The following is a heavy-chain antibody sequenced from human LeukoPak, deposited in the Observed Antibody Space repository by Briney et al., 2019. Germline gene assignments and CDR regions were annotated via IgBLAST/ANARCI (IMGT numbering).Heavy chain of an antibody. CDR3: AKTSGGNY. D-gene: IGHD2-15*01. Sequence: GGSLRLSCAVSGFTFSNYAMSWVRQAPGKGLEWVSGINSGGDSTYYADSVKGRFTISRDNTRNTLYLQMNSLRAEDTAVYYCAKTSGGNYWGQGTLVTVSS. V-gene: IGHV3-23*01. CDR2: INSGGDST. J-gene: IGHJ4*02. CDR1: GFTFSNYA.